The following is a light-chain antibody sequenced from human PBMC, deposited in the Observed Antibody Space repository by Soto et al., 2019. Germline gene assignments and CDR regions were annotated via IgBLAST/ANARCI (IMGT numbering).Light chain of an antibody. CDR2: GAS. CDR1: QSVSSSY. Sequence: EIVLTKSPGTLSLSPGERATLSCRASQSVSSSYLAWYQQKPGQAPRLLIYGASSRATGIPDRFSGSGSGTDFTLTISRLEPEDFAVYYCQQYGSSPRYTFGQGTKLESK. CDR3: QQYGSSPRYT. V-gene: IGKV3-20*01. J-gene: IGKJ2*01.